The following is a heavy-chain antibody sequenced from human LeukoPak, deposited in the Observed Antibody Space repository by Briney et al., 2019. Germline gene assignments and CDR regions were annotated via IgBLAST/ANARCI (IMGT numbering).Heavy chain of an antibody. J-gene: IGHJ6*02. CDR2: IYTSGST. CDR1: GGSISSGSYY. CDR3: ARDRHGGMDV. Sequence: SQTLSLTCTVSGGSISSGSYYWSWIRQPAGKGLEWIGCIYTSGSTNYNPSLKSRVTISVDTSKNQFSLKLSSVTAADTAVYYCARDRHGGMDVWGQGTTVTVSS. V-gene: IGHV4-61*02.